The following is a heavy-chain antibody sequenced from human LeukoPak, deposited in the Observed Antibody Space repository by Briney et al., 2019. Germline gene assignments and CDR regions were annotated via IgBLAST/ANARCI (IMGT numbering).Heavy chain of an antibody. CDR1: GGSFSGYY. CDR3: ASGIVGAIVS. V-gene: IGHV4-34*01. CDR2: INHSGST. Sequence: SETLSLTCAVYGGSFSGYYWSWIRQPPGKGLEWIGEINHSGSTNYNPSLKSRVTISVDTSRNQFSLKLSSVTAADTAVYYCASGIVGAIVSWGQGTLVTVSS. J-gene: IGHJ4*02. D-gene: IGHD1-26*01.